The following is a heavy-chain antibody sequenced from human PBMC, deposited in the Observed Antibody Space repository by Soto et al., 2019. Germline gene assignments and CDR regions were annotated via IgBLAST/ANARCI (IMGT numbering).Heavy chain of an antibody. D-gene: IGHD2-15*01. CDR2: IYYSGST. V-gene: IGHV4-39*01. Sequence: SETLSLTCTVSGGSISSSSYYWGWIRQPPGKGLEWIGSIYYSGSTYYNPSLKSRVTISVDTSKNQFSLKLSSVTAADTAVYYCARHENRIVVVVMDVWGKGTTVTVSA. CDR1: GGSISSSSYY. CDR3: ARHENRIVVVVMDV. J-gene: IGHJ6*04.